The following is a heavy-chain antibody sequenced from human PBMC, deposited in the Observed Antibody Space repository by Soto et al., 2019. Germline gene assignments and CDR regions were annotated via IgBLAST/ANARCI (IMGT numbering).Heavy chain of an antibody. CDR2: IYDSGVT. CDR1: VAVVTSGENY. D-gene: IGHD3-16*01. CDR3: VRDLATAYTGHV. J-gene: IGHJ3*01. Sequence: SETLSLTCSVSVAVVTSGENYCSWFRQPPWKGLEWLGYIYDSGVTSYTPALKSRVTLSLDRPNNQVSLKLRSVTAADTAVYFCVRDLATAYTGHVWGHATLVTLS. V-gene: IGHV4-30-4*08.